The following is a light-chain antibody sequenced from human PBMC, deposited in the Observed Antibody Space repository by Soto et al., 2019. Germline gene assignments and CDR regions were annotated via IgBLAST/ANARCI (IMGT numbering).Light chain of an antibody. CDR2: EVS. V-gene: IGLV2-14*01. Sequence: QSVLTQPASVSGSPGQSITISCTGTSSDVGDYNYVSWYQQHPGKAPKLMIYEVSNRPSGVSNRFSGSKSGNTASLTISGLQAEDEADYYCSSYTRSSTLYVFGTGTEVTVL. CDR1: SSDVGDYNY. CDR3: SSYTRSSTLYV. J-gene: IGLJ1*01.